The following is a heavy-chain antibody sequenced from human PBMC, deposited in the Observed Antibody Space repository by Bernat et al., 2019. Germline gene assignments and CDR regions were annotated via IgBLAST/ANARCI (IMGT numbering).Heavy chain of an antibody. V-gene: IGHV3-30-3*01. CDR2: ISYDGSNK. Sequence: QVQLVESGGGVVQPGRSLRLSCAASGFTFSSYAMHWVRQAPGKGLEWVAVISYDGSNKSYADSVKGRFTISRDNSKTTLYLQMNSLRAEDTAVYYCARGVVAATLDYWGQGTLVTVSS. CDR3: ARGVVAATLDY. J-gene: IGHJ4*02. CDR1: GFTFSSYA. D-gene: IGHD2-15*01.